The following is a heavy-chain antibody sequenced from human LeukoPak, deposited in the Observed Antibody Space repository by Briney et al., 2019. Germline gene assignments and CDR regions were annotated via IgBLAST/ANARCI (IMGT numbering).Heavy chain of an antibody. D-gene: IGHD1-26*01. CDR3: AKDRYSGSLDAFDI. CDR1: GFTFDDYA. J-gene: IGHJ3*02. Sequence: PGGSLRLSCAASGFTFDDYAMHWVRQAPGKGLEWVSPISWDGGSTYYADSVKGRFTISRDNSKNSLYLQMNSLRAEDTALYYCAKDRYSGSLDAFDIWGQGTMVTVSS. V-gene: IGHV3-43D*03. CDR2: ISWDGGST.